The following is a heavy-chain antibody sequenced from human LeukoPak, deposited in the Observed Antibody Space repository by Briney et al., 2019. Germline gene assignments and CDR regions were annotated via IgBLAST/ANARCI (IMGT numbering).Heavy chain of an antibody. V-gene: IGHV3-21*01. Sequence: TGGSLRLSCAASGFTFSSYSMNWVRQAPGKGLEWVSSISSSSSYICYADSVKGRFTISRDNAKNSLYLQMNSLRAEDTAVYYCARPSSSGAFDPWGQGTLVTVSS. D-gene: IGHD1-26*01. CDR1: GFTFSSYS. CDR2: ISSSSSYI. CDR3: ARPSSSGAFDP. J-gene: IGHJ5*02.